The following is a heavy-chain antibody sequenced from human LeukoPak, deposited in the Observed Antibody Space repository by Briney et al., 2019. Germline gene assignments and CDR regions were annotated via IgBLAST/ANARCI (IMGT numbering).Heavy chain of an antibody. D-gene: IGHD3-22*01. Sequence: SGTLSLTCAVSGGSISSSNWWSRVRQPPGKGLEWIGEIYHSGSTNYSPSLKSRVTMSVDTSKNQFSLKLSSVTAADTAVYYCARRGIDSSGYYYYFDYWGQGTLVTASS. J-gene: IGHJ4*02. CDR2: IYHSGST. CDR3: ARRGIDSSGYYYYFDY. V-gene: IGHV4-4*02. CDR1: GGSISSSNW.